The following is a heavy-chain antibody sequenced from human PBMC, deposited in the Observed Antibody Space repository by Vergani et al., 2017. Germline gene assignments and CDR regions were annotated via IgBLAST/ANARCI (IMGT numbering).Heavy chain of an antibody. J-gene: IGHJ6*02. CDR2: IYYSGST. V-gene: IGHV4-59*01. CDR1: GGSISSYY. D-gene: IGHD6-13*01. Sequence: QVQLQESGPGLVKPSETLSLTCTVSGGSISSYYWSWIRQPPGKGLEWIGYIYYSGSTNYNPSLKSRVTISVDTSKNQFSLKLSSVTAADTAVYYCAREIGHGSSWRESYYYCGMDVWGQGTTVTVSS. CDR3: AREIGHGSSWRESYYYCGMDV.